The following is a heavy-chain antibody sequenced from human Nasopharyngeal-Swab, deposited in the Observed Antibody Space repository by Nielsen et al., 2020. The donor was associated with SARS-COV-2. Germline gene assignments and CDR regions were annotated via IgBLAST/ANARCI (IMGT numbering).Heavy chain of an antibody. CDR3: ARDPDYGEKKGNDMDV. J-gene: IGHJ6*02. CDR1: GYTFTGYY. D-gene: IGHD4-17*01. Sequence: ASVKVSCKASGYTFTGYYMHWVRQAPGQGLEWMGRINPNSGGTNYAQKFQGRVTMTRDTSISTAYMELSRLRSDDTAVYYCARDPDYGEKKGNDMDVWGQGATVTVSS. CDR2: INPNSGGT. V-gene: IGHV1-2*06.